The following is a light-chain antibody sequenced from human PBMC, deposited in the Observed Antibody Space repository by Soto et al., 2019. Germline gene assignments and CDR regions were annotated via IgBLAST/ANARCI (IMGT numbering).Light chain of an antibody. CDR1: QSISSN. V-gene: IGKV3-15*01. CDR3: QPSMNWPLT. J-gene: IGKJ5*01. Sequence: EVLMTQSPATLSVSPGERYTLSCMASQSISSNLSWYQHKPFQAPMLLIYGASTRATGIPARFSGSGSGTDFTLTISSLEPEDFAVYYCQPSMNWPLTVGQGTRLDIK. CDR2: GAS.